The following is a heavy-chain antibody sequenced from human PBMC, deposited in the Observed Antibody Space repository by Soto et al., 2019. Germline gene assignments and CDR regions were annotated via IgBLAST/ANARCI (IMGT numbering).Heavy chain of an antibody. CDR2: IWYDGSNK. Sequence: QVQLVESRGGVVQPGRSLRLSCAASGFDFSTYGMHWVRQAPGKGPEWVAVIWYDGSNKYYADSVRGRFIISRDNSKSTLFLQLNSLRAEYTAVYYCARAVGPFDYWGQGTLVTVSS. V-gene: IGHV3-33*01. CDR3: ARAVGPFDY. J-gene: IGHJ4*02. D-gene: IGHD1-26*01. CDR1: GFDFSTYG.